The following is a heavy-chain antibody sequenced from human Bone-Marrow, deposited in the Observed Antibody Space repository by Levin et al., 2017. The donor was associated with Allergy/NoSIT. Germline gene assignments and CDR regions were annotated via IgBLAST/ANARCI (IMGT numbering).Heavy chain of an antibody. Sequence: GGSLRLSCAASDPTFNNFGINWVRQVPGKGLEWVATLSYTGSYTQYADSVKGRFTISRDTSKNTVYLQMSRLRPEDTAVYYCAKDGARPHRDGYNIYYYYCGMDVWGQGTTVTVSS. CDR1: DPTFNNFG. J-gene: IGHJ6*02. V-gene: IGHV3-30*18. CDR3: AKDGARPHRDGYNIYYYYCGMDV. D-gene: IGHD5-24*01. CDR2: LSYTGSYT.